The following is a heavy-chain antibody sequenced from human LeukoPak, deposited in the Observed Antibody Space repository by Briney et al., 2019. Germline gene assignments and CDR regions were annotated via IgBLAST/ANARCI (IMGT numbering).Heavy chain of an antibody. V-gene: IGHV4-34*01. J-gene: IGHJ6*03. CDR2: ISHSGST. CDR1: GGSFSGYY. CDR3: ARFYSGFYYYYMDV. Sequence: SETLSLTCAVHGGSFSGYYWSWIRQPPGKGLEWIGEISHSGSTNYNPSLKSRVTISVDTSKNQFSLKLISVTAADTAVYYCARFYSGFYYYYMDVWDKGTTVTVSS. D-gene: IGHD1-26*01.